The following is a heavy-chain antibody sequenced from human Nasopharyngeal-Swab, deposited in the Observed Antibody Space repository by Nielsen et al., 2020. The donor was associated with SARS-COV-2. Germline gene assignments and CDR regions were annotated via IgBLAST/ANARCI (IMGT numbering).Heavy chain of an antibody. CDR1: GGTFSSYA. CDR3: ARGGRVRFLEWSYYYYMDV. J-gene: IGHJ6*03. CDR2: IIPIFGTA. D-gene: IGHD3-3*01. Sequence: SVKVSCKASGGTFSSYAISWVRQAPGQGLEWMGGIIPIFGTANYAPKFQGRVTITADESTSTAYMELSSLRSEDTAVYYCARGGRVRFLEWSYYYYMDVWGKGTTVTVSS. V-gene: IGHV1-69*13.